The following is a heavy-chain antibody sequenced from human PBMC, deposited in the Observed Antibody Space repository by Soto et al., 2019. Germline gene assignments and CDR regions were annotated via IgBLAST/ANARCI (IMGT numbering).Heavy chain of an antibody. CDR3: ARIGFEWELLNRPFDY. Sequence: PGESLKISCKGSGYSFTSYWIGWVRQMPGKGLEWMGIIYPGDSDTRYSPSFQGQVTISADKSISTAYLQWSSLKASDTAMYYCARIGFEWELLNRPFDYWGQGTLVTVSS. CDR2: IYPGDSDT. CDR1: GYSFTSYW. V-gene: IGHV5-51*01. J-gene: IGHJ4*02. D-gene: IGHD1-26*01.